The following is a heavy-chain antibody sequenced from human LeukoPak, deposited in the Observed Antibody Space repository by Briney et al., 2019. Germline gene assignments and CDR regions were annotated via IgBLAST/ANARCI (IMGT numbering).Heavy chain of an antibody. CDR3: ARVRSAYYYYYGMDV. Sequence: GGSLRLSCAASGFTFSSYGMHWVRQAPGKGLEWVAVIWYDGSNKYYADSVKGRFTISRDNSKNTLYLQMNSLKAEDTAVYYCARVRSAYYYYYGMDVWGQGTTVTVSS. CDR2: IWYDGSNK. CDR1: GFTFSSYG. V-gene: IGHV3-33*01. D-gene: IGHD4-17*01. J-gene: IGHJ6*02.